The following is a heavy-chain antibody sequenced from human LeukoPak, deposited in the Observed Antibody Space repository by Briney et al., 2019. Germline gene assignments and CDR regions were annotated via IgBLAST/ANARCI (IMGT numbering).Heavy chain of an antibody. J-gene: IGHJ4*02. CDR1: GFTFSSYN. CDR3: ARTIAEAARFDY. D-gene: IGHD6-13*01. Sequence: PGGSLRLSCAASGFTFSSYNMNWVRQAPGKGLERVSHISTSSSTIYYADSVKGRFTISRDNAKNSLYLQMNSLRAEDTAVYYCARTIAEAARFDYWGQGTLVTVSS. V-gene: IGHV3-48*01. CDR2: ISTSSSTI.